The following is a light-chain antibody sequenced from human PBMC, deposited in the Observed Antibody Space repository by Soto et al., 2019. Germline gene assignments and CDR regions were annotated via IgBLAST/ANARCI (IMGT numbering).Light chain of an antibody. CDR1: QSVSSY. CDR2: DAS. Sequence: EIVLTQSPATLSLSPGERATLSCRASQSVSSYLAWYQQKPGQAPRLLIYDASNRATGIPARFSGSGSGTDFTLTISGLQSEDFAIYFCQQYNSWPYTFGQGTKLEIK. V-gene: IGKV3-11*01. J-gene: IGKJ2*01. CDR3: QQYNSWPYT.